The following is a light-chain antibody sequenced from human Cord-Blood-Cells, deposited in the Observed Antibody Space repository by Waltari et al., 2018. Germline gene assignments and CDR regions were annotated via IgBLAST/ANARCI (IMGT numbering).Light chain of an antibody. Sequence: QSALTQPASVSGSPGQSITISCTGTSSDVGSYNLVSWYQQHPGKAPKLMIYEGSRRPSGVSNRFSGSKSGNTASLTISALQAEDAADYYCCSYAGSSTWVFGGGTKLTVL. CDR3: CSYAGSSTWV. V-gene: IGLV2-23*01. J-gene: IGLJ3*02. CDR2: EGS. CDR1: SSDVGSYNL.